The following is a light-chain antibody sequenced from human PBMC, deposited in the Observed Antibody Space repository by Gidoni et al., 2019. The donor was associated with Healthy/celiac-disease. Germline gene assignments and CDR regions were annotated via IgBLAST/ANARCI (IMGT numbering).Light chain of an antibody. CDR3: QQSYRTPIT. CDR1: QRFSSY. CDR2: AAS. J-gene: IGKJ5*01. Sequence: IQMTKSPSSLSASVGDRVTITCRASQRFSSYLNWYQQKPGKAPKLLIYAASRWQRGVQSRFSGSGSGTDFTLTISSRQPEDFATYYCQQSYRTPITFGQGTRLEIK. V-gene: IGKV1-39*01.